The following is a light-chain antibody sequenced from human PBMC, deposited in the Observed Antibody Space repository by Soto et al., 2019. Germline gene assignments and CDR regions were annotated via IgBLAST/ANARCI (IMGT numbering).Light chain of an antibody. CDR1: QSLLCTSSNWNC. V-gene: IGKV4-1*01. CDR3: QQYYNSPIT. Sequence: DIVMTQSPDSLSVSLGERATINCKSSQSLLCTSSNWNCLAWYQKKPGQPPKLLIYWASTREGGVPDRFSGAGSGTDFTLTISSLQAEDVAVYYCQQYYNSPITFGPGTKVDI. CDR2: WAS. J-gene: IGKJ3*01.